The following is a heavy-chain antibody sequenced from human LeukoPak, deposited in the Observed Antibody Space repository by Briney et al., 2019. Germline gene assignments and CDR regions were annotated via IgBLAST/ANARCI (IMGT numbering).Heavy chain of an antibody. V-gene: IGHV3-23*01. CDR3: AKDVRYCSGGSCQRDAFDI. CDR2: ISGSGGST. J-gene: IGHJ3*02. CDR1: GFTFSSYA. Sequence: GGSLRLSCAVSGFTFSSYAMSWVRQAPGKGLEWVSAISGSGGSTYYADSVKGRFTISRDNSKNTLYLQMNSLRAEDTAVYYCAKDVRYCSGGSCQRDAFDIWGQGTMVTVSS. D-gene: IGHD2-15*01.